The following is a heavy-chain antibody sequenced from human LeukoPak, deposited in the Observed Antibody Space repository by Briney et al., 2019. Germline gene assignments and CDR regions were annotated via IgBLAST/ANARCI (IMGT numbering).Heavy chain of an antibody. Sequence: SETLSLTCTVSGGSISSYYWSWIRQPPGKGLEWIGYIYYSGTTNYNPSLKSRVTISVDTSKNQFSLKLSSVTAADTAVYYCARRSRTSLHFDYWGQGTLVTVSS. V-gene: IGHV4-59*01. J-gene: IGHJ4*02. CDR3: ARRSRTSLHFDY. CDR1: GGSISSYY. D-gene: IGHD1-14*01. CDR2: IYYSGTT.